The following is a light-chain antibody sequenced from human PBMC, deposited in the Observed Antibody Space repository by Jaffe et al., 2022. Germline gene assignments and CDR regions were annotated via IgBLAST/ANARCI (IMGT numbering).Light chain of an antibody. Sequence: EVVLTQSPGTQSLSPGERATLSCRASQSVGSSYLAWYQQKPGQAPRLVIYGASSRATGIPDRFSGSGSGTDFTLTISRLEPEDFAVYYCQLYGTLPHTFGQGTKLEIK. V-gene: IGKV3-20*01. CDR1: QSVGSSY. CDR2: GAS. CDR3: QLYGTLPHT. J-gene: IGKJ2*01.